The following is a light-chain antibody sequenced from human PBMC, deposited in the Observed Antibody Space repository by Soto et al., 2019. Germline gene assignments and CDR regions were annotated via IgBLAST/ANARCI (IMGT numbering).Light chain of an antibody. CDR2: STN. Sequence: QTVVTQEPSLSVSPGGTVTLTCGLNSGSVSSNYYPSWYQQSPGQAPRTLIYSTNIRFSGVPDRFSGSILGNRGALTITGAQADDESHYYCLLYLGSGNWVFGGGTKVTV. J-gene: IGLJ3*02. V-gene: IGLV8-61*01. CDR3: LLYLGSGNWV. CDR1: SGSVSSNYY.